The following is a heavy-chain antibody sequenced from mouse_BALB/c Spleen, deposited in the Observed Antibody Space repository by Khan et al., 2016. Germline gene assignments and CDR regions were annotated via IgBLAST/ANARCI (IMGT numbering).Heavy chain of an antibody. CDR3: ARDLNWYFDV. J-gene: IGHJ1*01. Sequence: EVELVESGGGLVKPGGSLKLSCAASGFTFSDYYMYWVRQTPEKRLEWVATISDGGSYTYYPDSVKGRFTISRDNAKNNLYLQMSSLKSEERAMYYCARDLNWYFDVWGAGTTVTVSS. V-gene: IGHV5-4*02. CDR2: ISDGGSYT. CDR1: GFTFSDYY.